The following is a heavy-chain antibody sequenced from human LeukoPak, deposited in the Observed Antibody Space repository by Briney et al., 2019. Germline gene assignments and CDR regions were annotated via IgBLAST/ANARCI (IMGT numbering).Heavy chain of an antibody. CDR1: GFTFSSYA. CDR3: ARAVYYCDSSGYYLGY. Sequence: GGSLRLSCAASGFTFSSYAMHWVRQAPGKGLEWVAVISYDGSNKYYADSVKGRFTISRDNSKNTLYLQMNSLRAEDTAVYYCARAVYYCDSSGYYLGYWGQGTLVTVSS. V-gene: IGHV3-30-3*01. CDR2: ISYDGSNK. D-gene: IGHD3-22*01. J-gene: IGHJ4*02.